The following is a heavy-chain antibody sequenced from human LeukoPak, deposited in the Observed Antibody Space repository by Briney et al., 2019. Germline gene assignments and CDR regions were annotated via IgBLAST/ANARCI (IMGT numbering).Heavy chain of an antibody. J-gene: IGHJ4*02. CDR1: GFTFSSYG. D-gene: IGHD2-15*01. CDR2: ISYDGSNK. V-gene: IGHV3-30*18. CDR3: AKEGSFDY. Sequence: GGSLRLSCAASGFTFSSYGMHWVRQAPGKGLEWVAVISYDGSNKYYADSVKGRFTISRDNSKNTLYLQMNSLRAEDTAVYYCAKEGSFDYWGQGTLVTVSS.